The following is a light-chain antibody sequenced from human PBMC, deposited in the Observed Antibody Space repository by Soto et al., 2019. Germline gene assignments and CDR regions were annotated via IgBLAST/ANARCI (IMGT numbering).Light chain of an antibody. CDR3: QSFDISLTTSV. V-gene: IGLV1-40*01. Sequence: QAVVTQPPSVSGAPGQRITISCTGSSSNIGAGYDVHWYQQLPGTAPKLLIYGNINRSSGVPDRFSGSKSGTSASLAIAGLQAEDEADYYCQSFDISLTTSVFGGGTQLTVL. CDR2: GNI. J-gene: IGLJ3*02. CDR1: SSNIGAGYD.